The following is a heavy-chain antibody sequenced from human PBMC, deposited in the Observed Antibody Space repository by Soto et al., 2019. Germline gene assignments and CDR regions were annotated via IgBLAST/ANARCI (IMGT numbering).Heavy chain of an antibody. CDR1: GVSISSGGYS. CDR2: IYHSGST. Sequence: LSLTCAVSGVSISSGGYSWSWIRQPPGKGLEWIGYIYHSGSTYYNPSLKSRVTISVDRSKNQFSLKLSSVTAADTAVYYCARVPGPWGQGTLVTVSS. CDR3: ARVPGP. J-gene: IGHJ5*02. V-gene: IGHV4-30-2*01.